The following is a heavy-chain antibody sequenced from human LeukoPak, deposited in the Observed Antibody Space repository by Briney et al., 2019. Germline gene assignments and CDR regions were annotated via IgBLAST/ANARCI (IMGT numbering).Heavy chain of an antibody. D-gene: IGHD2-8*01. V-gene: IGHV1-46*01. J-gene: IGHJ6*02. Sequence: ASVKVSCKASGYNFISYYMHWVRQAPGQGLEWMGVINPSGGSTSYAQKFQDRVTMTRDTSTSTVYMELSSLKSEDTAVYYCAREDVVLVDAVRYQYYGMDVWGQGTTVTVSS. CDR2: INPSGGST. CDR1: GYNFISYY. CDR3: AREDVVLVDAVRYQYYGMDV.